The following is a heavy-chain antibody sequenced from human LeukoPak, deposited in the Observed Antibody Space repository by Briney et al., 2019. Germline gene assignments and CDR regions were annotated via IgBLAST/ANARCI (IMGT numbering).Heavy chain of an antibody. J-gene: IGHJ6*03. CDR3: ARDDKGFGEDYYYVDV. CDR2: ISSSSSYI. D-gene: IGHD3-10*01. V-gene: IGHV3-21*01. CDR1: GFTFSSYS. Sequence: GGSLRLSCAGSGFTFSSYSMNWVRQAPGKGLEWVSSISSSSSYIYYADSVKGRFTISRDNAKNSLYLQMNSLRAEDTAVYYCARDDKGFGEDYYYVDVWGEGTTVTVSS.